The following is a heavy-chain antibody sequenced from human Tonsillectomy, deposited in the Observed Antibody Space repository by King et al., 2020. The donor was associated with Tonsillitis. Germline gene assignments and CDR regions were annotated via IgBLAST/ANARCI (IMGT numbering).Heavy chain of an antibody. J-gene: IGHJ4*02. V-gene: IGHV1-18*04. Sequence: QLVQSGAEVKKPGASVKVSCKASGYTFTSYGISWVRQAPGQGLEWMGWSSAYNGNTNYAQKLQGRVTMTTDTSTSTAYMELRSLRSDDTAVYYCARDTSLPPTVTTGDYWGQGTLVTVSS. CDR2: SSAYNGNT. CDR3: ARDTSLPPTVTTGDY. D-gene: IGHD4-17*01. CDR1: GYTFTSYG.